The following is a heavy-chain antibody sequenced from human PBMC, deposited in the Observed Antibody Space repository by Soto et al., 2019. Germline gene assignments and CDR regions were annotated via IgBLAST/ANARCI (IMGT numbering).Heavy chain of an antibody. CDR2: ISSSSSYT. V-gene: IGHV3-11*06. CDR1: GFTFSDYY. Sequence: GGSLRLSCAASGFTFSDYYMSWIRQAPGKGLEWVSYISSSSSYTNYADSVKGRFTISRDNAKNSLYLQMNSLRAEDTAVYYCARHSGSYPRTGLDYWGQGTLVTVSS. J-gene: IGHJ4*02. D-gene: IGHD1-26*01. CDR3: ARHSGSYPRTGLDY.